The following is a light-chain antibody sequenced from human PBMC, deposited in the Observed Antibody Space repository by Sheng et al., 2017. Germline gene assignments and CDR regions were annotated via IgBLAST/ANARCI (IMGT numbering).Light chain of an antibody. Sequence: QAVLTQPASLSASPGASASLTCTLRSGFNVGTYRIYWFQQKPGSPPQYLLKYKSDSDKQQGSGVPSRFSGSKDASANAGILLISGLQSEDEADYYCLIWHNNAWVFGGGTKLTVL. CDR3: LIWHNNAWV. V-gene: IGLV5-45*01. J-gene: IGLJ3*02. CDR2: YKSDSDK. CDR1: SGFNVGTYR.